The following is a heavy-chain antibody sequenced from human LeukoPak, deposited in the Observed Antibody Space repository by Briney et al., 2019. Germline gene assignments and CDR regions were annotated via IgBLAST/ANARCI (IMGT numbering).Heavy chain of an antibody. CDR3: ARALEMATIDY. CDR2: ISAYNGKT. Sequence: GASVKVSCKASGYTFTSYGISWVRQAPGQGLEWMGWISAYNGKTNYAQKFQGRVTMTRNTSISTAYMELSSLRSEDTAVYYCARALEMATIDYWGQGTLVTVSS. CDR1: GYTFTSYG. V-gene: IGHV1-18*01. D-gene: IGHD5-24*01. J-gene: IGHJ4*02.